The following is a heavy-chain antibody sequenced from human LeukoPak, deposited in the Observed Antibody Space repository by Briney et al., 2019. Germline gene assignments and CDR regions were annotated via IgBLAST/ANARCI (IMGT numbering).Heavy chain of an antibody. CDR1: GGSISSYY. Sequence: PSETLSLTCSVSGGSISSYYWSWIRQPPGKGLEWIGYIYTSGSTNYNPSLKSRVTISVDTSKNQFSLKLSSVTAADTAVYYCASSIAARIFDYWGQGTLVTVSS. V-gene: IGHV4-4*09. CDR2: IYTSGST. CDR3: ASSIAARIFDY. D-gene: IGHD6-6*01. J-gene: IGHJ4*02.